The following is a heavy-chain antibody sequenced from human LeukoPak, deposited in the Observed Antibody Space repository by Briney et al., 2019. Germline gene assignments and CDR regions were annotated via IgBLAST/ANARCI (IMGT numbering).Heavy chain of an antibody. CDR3: AKAMRHCRSTGCFTYYYHGMDV. CDR1: GFTFSSYW. CDR2: INHNGNVN. J-gene: IGHJ6*02. D-gene: IGHD2-2*02. Sequence: GGSLRLSCAASGFTFSSYWMNWARQAPGKGLEWVASINHNGNVNYYVDSVKGRFTISRDNAKNTLYLQMKSLRAEDTAVYYCAKAMRHCRSTGCFTYYYHGMDVWGQGTTVTVSS. V-gene: IGHV3-7*03.